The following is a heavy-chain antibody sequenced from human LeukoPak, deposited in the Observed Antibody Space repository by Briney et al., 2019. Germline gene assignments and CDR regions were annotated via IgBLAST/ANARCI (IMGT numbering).Heavy chain of an antibody. CDR3: VKSSASSGPNCFDP. CDR2: ISSDGDST. D-gene: IGHD3-10*01. Sequence: SGGSLRLSCSASGFTFSTYAMHWVRQAPGKGLEYVSAISSDGDSTYNADSVKGRFTISRDNSKNTLYLQMSSLRTEDTAVYYCVKSSASSGPNCFDPRGQGTLVTVSS. CDR1: GFTFSTYA. J-gene: IGHJ5*02. V-gene: IGHV3-64D*09.